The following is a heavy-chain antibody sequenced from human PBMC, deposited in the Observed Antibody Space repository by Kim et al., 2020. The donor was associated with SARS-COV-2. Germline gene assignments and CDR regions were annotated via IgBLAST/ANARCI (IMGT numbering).Heavy chain of an antibody. D-gene: IGHD3-3*01. CDR2: ISWKSGSI. J-gene: IGHJ6*02. CDR1: GFTFGDYA. CDR3: AKDIRLYDLDGMDV. V-gene: IGHV3-9*01. Sequence: GGSLRLSCAASGFTFGDYAMHWVRQAPGKGLEWVSGISWKSGSIGYADSVKGRFTISRDNAKNSLYLQMNSLRAEDTALYYCAKDIRLYDLDGMDVWGQGTTVTVSS.